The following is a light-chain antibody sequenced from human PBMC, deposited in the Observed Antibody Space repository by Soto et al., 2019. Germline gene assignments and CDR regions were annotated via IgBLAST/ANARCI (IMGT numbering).Light chain of an antibody. CDR1: SSDIGAYNL. CDR2: EAS. J-gene: IGLJ1*01. Sequence: QSVLTKPASVSGSPGQSITISCTGTSSDIGAYNLVSWYQQYPGKAPKLMIYEASKRPAGVSDRFSGSKSGNTASLTISGLLAEDEADYYCCSYAPKTIHVFGTGTKLTVL. CDR3: CSYAPKTIHV. V-gene: IGLV2-23*01.